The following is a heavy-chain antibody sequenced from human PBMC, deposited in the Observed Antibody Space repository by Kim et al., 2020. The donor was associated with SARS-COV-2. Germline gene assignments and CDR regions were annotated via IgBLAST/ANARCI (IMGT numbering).Heavy chain of an antibody. Sequence: ASVKVSCKASGYTFTSYYMHWVRQAPGQGLEWMGIINPSGGSTSYAQKFQGRVTMTRDTSTSTVYMELSSLRSEDTAVYYCARSDVDTAMVTGFDYWGQGTLVTVSS. CDR2: INPSGGST. V-gene: IGHV1-46*01. CDR3: ARSDVDTAMVTGFDY. J-gene: IGHJ4*02. D-gene: IGHD5-18*01. CDR1: GYTFTSYY.